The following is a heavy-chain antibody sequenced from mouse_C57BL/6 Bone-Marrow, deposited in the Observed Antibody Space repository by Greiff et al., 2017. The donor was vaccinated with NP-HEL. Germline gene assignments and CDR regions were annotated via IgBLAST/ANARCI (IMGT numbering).Heavy chain of an antibody. CDR3: ARMGYYGSSYGFAY. CDR1: GYSFTGYY. V-gene: IGHV1-42*01. CDR2: INPSTGGT. D-gene: IGHD1-1*01. Sequence: VQLKQSGPELVKPGASVKISCKASGYSFTGYYMNWVKQSPEKSLEWIGEINPSTGGTTYNQKFKAKATLTVDKSSSTAYMQLKSLTSEDSAVYYCARMGYYGSSYGFAYWGQGTLVTVSA. J-gene: IGHJ3*01.